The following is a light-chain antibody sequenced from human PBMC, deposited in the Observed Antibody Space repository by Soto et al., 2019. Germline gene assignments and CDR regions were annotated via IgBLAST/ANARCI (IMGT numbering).Light chain of an antibody. CDR2: DTS. V-gene: IGKV3-11*01. CDR3: QQRSNWQYT. Sequence: EIVLTQSPATLSLSPGERATLSCRASQSVSSYSAWYQQKPGQAPRLLIYDTSNRATGIPARFSGSGSGTTFPLTISGLEPEDFAVYYCQQRSNWQYTFGLGTRLEIK. CDR1: QSVSSY. J-gene: IGKJ2*01.